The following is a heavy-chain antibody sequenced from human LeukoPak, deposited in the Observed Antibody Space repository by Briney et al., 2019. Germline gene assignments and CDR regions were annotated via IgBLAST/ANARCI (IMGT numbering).Heavy chain of an antibody. CDR2: IYSGDSDI. V-gene: IGHV5-51*01. D-gene: IGHD2-2*01. Sequence: GESLKISCKGSGYSFTSYWIGWVRQMPGKGLEWMGIIYSGDSDIRYSPSFQGQDTISADKSISTAYLQWSSLKASDTAMYYCARLLGYCSSTSCPLDYYNYYMDVWGKGTTVTVSS. CDR3: ARLLGYCSSTSCPLDYYNYYMDV. J-gene: IGHJ6*03. CDR1: GYSFTSYW.